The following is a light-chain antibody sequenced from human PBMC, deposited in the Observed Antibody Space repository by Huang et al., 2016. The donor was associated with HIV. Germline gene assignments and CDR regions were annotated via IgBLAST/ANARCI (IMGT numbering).Light chain of an antibody. CDR2: ESS. J-gene: IGKJ5*01. V-gene: IGKV3-11*01. CDR3: QQRSDWPAIT. CDR1: QSVRYY. Sequence: EIVLPQSPATLSLSPGESATLSCRACQSVRYYLAWYQQKPGQAPRLLIYESSNRATGIPARFSGSGSDTDFTLIIGSLEPEDSAVYYCQQRSDWPAITFGQGTRLEIK.